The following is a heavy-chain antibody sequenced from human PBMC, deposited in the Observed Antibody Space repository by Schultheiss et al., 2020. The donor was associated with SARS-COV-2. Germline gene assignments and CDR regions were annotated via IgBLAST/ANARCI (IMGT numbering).Heavy chain of an antibody. CDR3: ARQDSRTLGFAFDI. CDR2: IYYSGST. CDR1: GGSIRSGGYY. D-gene: IGHD3-22*01. Sequence: SQTLSLTCTVSGGSIRSGGYYWSWIRQHPGKGLEWIGYIYYSGSTYYNLSLKSRVTISLDRSKNQFSLKLSSVTAADTAVYYCARQDSRTLGFAFDIWGQWTMVTVSS. V-gene: IGHV4-31*03. J-gene: IGHJ3*02.